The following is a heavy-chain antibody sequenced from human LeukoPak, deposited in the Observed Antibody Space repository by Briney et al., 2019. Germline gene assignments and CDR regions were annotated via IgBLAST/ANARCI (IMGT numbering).Heavy chain of an antibody. V-gene: IGHV3-21*01. CDR1: GFTSSTYT. J-gene: IGHJ3*02. CDR2: ISSSSSYI. CDR3: ARDTAWEPPGDSFDI. D-gene: IGHD1-26*01. Sequence: GGSLRLSCAASGFTSSTYTMNWVRQAPGKGLEWVSSISSSSSYIFYADSVKGRFTISRGNAKNSLYLQMNSLRAEDTAVYYCARDTAWEPPGDSFDIWGQGTMVIVSS.